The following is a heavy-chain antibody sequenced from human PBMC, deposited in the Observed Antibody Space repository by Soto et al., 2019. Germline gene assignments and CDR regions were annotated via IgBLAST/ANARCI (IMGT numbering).Heavy chain of an antibody. Sequence: GGSLRLSCAASGFTFSSYAMHWVRQAPGKGLEWVAVISYDGSNKYYADSVKGRFTISRDNSKNTLYLQMNSLRAEDTAVYYCARRPERWLQSSEAFDIWGQGTMDTVSS. J-gene: IGHJ3*02. D-gene: IGHD5-12*01. V-gene: IGHV3-30-3*01. CDR3: ARRPERWLQSSEAFDI. CDR2: ISYDGSNK. CDR1: GFTFSSYA.